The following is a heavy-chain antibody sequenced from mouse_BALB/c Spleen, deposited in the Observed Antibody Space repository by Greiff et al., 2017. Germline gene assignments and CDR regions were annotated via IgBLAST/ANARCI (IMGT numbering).Heavy chain of an antibody. J-gene: IGHJ4*01. V-gene: IGHV14-3*02. D-gene: IGHD2-1*01. CDR3: AYGNPRGLMDY. CDR1: GFNIKDTY. Sequence: VQLQQSGAELVKPGASVKLSCTASGFNIKDTYMHWVKQRPEQGLEWIGRIDPANGNTKYDPKFQGKATITADTSSNTAYLQLSSLTSEDTAVYYCAYGNPRGLMDYWGQGTSVTVSS. CDR2: IDPANGNT.